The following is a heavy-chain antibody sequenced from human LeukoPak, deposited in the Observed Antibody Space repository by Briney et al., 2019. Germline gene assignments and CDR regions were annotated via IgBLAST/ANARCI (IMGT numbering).Heavy chain of an antibody. CDR3: ARDFSWSVDY. J-gene: IGHJ4*02. D-gene: IGHD6-13*01. V-gene: IGHV1-46*01. CDR1: GYTFTGYY. Sequence: ASVKVSCKASGYTFTGYYMHRVRQAPGQGLEWMGIIKHSGGSTTYAQKFQGRLIMTRDTSTGTVNMELSSLTSEDTAVYYCARDFSWSVDYWGQGALVTVSS. CDR2: IKHSGGST.